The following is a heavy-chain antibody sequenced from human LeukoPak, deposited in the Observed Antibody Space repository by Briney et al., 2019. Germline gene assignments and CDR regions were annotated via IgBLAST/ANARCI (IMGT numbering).Heavy chain of an antibody. J-gene: IGHJ4*02. CDR3: VKESTSSGYYYAPDY. V-gene: IGHV3-23*01. Sequence: GGSLRLSCAASGFSLRTYAMTWVRQAPGKGLEWVSSISGSGATTYNADPLKGRFTISRDNSENTLYLQMNSLRAEDTAVYYCVKESTSSGYYYAPDYWGQGTLVTVS. CDR1: GFSLRTYA. CDR2: ISGSGATT. D-gene: IGHD3-22*01.